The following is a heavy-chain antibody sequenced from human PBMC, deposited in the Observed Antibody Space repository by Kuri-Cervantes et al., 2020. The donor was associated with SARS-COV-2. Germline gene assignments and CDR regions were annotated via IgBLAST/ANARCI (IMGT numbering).Heavy chain of an antibody. Sequence: GESLKISCAASGFTFSSYAMHWVRQAPGKGLEWVAVIPYDGSNKYYADSVKGRFTISRDNSKNTLYLQMNSLRAEDTAVYYCARDSVRYYYDSSGYYPPRDYYYYGMDVWGQGTTVTVSS. V-gene: IGHV3-30-3*01. CDR3: ARDSVRYYYDSSGYYPPRDYYYYGMDV. J-gene: IGHJ6*02. CDR2: IPYDGSNK. CDR1: GFTFSSYA. D-gene: IGHD3-22*01.